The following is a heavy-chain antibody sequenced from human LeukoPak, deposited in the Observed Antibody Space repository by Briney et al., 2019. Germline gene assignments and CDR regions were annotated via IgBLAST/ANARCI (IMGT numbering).Heavy chain of an antibody. Sequence: SQTLSLTCTVSGGSISSGGYYWSWIRQPPGKGLEWIGYIYHSGSTYYNPSLKSRVTISVDRSKNQFSLKLSSVTAADTAVYYCARGDYYGSGSRYFDYWGQGTLVTVSS. J-gene: IGHJ4*02. CDR2: IYHSGST. V-gene: IGHV4-30-2*01. CDR3: ARGDYYGSGSRYFDY. D-gene: IGHD3-10*01. CDR1: GGSISSGGYY.